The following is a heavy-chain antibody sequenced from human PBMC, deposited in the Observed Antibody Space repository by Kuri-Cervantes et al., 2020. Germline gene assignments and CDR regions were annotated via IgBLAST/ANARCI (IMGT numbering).Heavy chain of an antibody. V-gene: IGHV4-39*07. J-gene: IGHJ4*02. CDR1: GGSISSSSYY. CDR3: ARFPQWLRAYDY. CDR2: IYCSGST. D-gene: IGHD5-12*01. Sequence: SETLSLTCTVSGGSISSSSYYWGWIRQPPGKGLEWIGSIYCSGSTYYNPSLKSRVTISVDTSKNQFSLKLSSVTAADTAVYYCARFPQWLRAYDYWGQGTLVTVSS.